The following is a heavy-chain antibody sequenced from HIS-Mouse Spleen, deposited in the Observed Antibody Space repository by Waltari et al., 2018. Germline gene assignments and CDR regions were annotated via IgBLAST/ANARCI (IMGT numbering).Heavy chain of an antibody. J-gene: IGHJ3*02. Sequence: QVQLVQSGAEVKKPGASVKVSCKASGYTFTSYDINWVRQANGQGLEWMGWRNPNSGNAGYAQKFHGRVTMTRNTSISTAYMELSSLRSEDTAVYYCARWEYCSGGSCQSAFDIWGQGTMVTVSS. V-gene: IGHV1-8*01. CDR3: ARWEYCSGGSCQSAFDI. D-gene: IGHD2-15*01. CDR2: RNPNSGNA. CDR1: GYTFTSYD.